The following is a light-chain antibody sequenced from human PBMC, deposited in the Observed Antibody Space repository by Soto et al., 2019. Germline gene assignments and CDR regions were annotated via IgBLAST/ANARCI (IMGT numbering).Light chain of an antibody. CDR1: QGLSGS. V-gene: IGKV1-12*01. CDR3: QQGHSWPLT. CDR2: VTS. J-gene: IGKJ5*01. Sequence: DIQMTQSPSSVSASVGDRVTIIGRPSQGLSGSLAWYQQKPGKAPKLLMYVTSRLQSGVPSRFSGSASGTDFTLTIDSLQPEDLATYYCQQGHSWPLTFGQGTRLEIK.